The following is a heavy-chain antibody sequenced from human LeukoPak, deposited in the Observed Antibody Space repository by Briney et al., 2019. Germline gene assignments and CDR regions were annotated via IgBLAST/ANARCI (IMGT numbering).Heavy chain of an antibody. V-gene: IGHV5-51*01. CDR1: GYSFTSYW. CDR2: IYPGDSDT. D-gene: IGHD7-27*01. CDR3: ARQNWGEPTNFDY. Sequence: GESLKISCKGSGYSFTSYWSGWVRQMPGKGLEWMGFIYPGDSDTRYSPSFQGQVTISADKSISTAYLQWSSLKASDTAMYYCARQNWGEPTNFDYWGQGTLVTVSS. J-gene: IGHJ4*02.